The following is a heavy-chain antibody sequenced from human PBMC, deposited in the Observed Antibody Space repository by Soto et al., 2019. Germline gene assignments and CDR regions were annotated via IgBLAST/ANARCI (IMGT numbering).Heavy chain of an antibody. V-gene: IGHV3-7*01. J-gene: IGHJ3*02. CDR1: GLTFSSYW. CDR3: GEGPYSSRWYSGGAFDI. D-gene: IGHD6-13*01. CDR2: IKQDGSEK. Sequence: EVQLVESGGGLVQPGGSRRLSCAAPGLTFSSYWMSWVRQAPGKGREGVANIKQDGSEKYYVDSVKGRFTTSRDNAKNSLYLQMNSLRAEDTAVYYCGEGPYSSRWYSGGAFDIWGQGTMVTVSS.